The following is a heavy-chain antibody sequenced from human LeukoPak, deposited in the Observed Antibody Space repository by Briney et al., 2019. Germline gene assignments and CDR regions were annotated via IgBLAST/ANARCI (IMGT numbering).Heavy chain of an antibody. CDR3: ARSITGTTDSD. D-gene: IGHD1-7*01. V-gene: IGHV1-18*01. CDR1: GYTFTSYA. CDR2: ISAYNGNT. J-gene: IGHJ4*02. Sequence: WASVKVSCKASGYTFTSYAMHWVRQAPGQGLEWMGWISAYNGNTKHAQKLQGRVTMTTDTSTSTAYMELRSLRSDDTAVYYCARSITGTTDSDWGQGTLVTVSS.